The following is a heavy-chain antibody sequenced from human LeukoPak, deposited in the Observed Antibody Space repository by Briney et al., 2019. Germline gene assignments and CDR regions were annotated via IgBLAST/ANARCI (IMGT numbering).Heavy chain of an antibody. D-gene: IGHD3-9*01. V-gene: IGHV3-23*01. J-gene: IGHJ4*02. CDR1: GFTFSSYS. CDR2: ISGSGGST. CDR3: AKDLYYDILTGYPSFDY. Sequence: GGSLRLSCAASGFTFSSYSMNWVRQAPGKGLEWVSAISGSGGSTYYADSVKGRFTISRDNSKNTLYLQMNSLRAEDTAVYYCAKDLYYDILTGYPSFDYWGQGTLVTVSS.